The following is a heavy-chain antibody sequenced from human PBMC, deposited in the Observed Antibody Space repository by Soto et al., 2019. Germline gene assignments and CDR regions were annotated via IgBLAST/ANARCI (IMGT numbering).Heavy chain of an antibody. CDR1: GDSVSSNSSA. CDR2: TYYRSKWYN. V-gene: IGHV6-1*01. J-gene: IGHJ4*02. Sequence: SQTLSLSCAISGDSVSSNSSAWNWIRHSPSRGLDWLGRTYYRSKWYNDYAVSVKSRITINPDTSKNQISLQLNSVTPEDTAVYYCARERQMGELYYFEYWGQGTLVTLSS. CDR3: ARERQMGELYYFEY. D-gene: IGHD1-26*01.